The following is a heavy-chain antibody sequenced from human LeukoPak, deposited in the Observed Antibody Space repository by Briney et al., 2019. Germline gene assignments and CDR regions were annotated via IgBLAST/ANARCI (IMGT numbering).Heavy chain of an antibody. J-gene: IGHJ4*02. Sequence: GGSLRLSCAASGFTFSSYSMNWVRLAPGKGLEWVSSISSSSSNIYYAASVKARFTISRDNAKNSLYLQMNSLRAEDTAVYYCARDRSSIVVVPAASDYWGQGTLVTVSS. CDR2: ISSSSSNI. CDR1: GFTFSSYS. CDR3: ARDRSSIVVVPAASDY. V-gene: IGHV3-21*01. D-gene: IGHD2-2*01.